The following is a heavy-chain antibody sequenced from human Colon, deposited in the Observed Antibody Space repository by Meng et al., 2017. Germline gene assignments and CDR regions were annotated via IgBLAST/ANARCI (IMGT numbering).Heavy chain of an antibody. V-gene: IGHV4-59*01. J-gene: IGHJ5*02. D-gene: IGHD3-10*01. Sequence: QVLLQESGPGLVKPSETLSLTCTLSCGSITSYYRSWIRRSPGKGLEWIGNIYYSGGPNYNPSLKSRVTLSVDMSKNQFSLKLKSVTAADTAVYYCAAYGSGTNYANNWFDPWGQGTLVTVSS. CDR1: CGSITSYY. CDR2: IYYSGGP. CDR3: AAYGSGTNYANNWFDP.